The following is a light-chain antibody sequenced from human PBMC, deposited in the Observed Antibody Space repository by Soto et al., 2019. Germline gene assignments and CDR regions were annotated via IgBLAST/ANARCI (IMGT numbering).Light chain of an antibody. V-gene: IGLV1-40*01. CDR2: ANT. J-gene: IGLJ1*01. CDR1: NSNIGAGYD. CDR3: QSYDSSLSGYV. Sequence: QSVLTQPPSVSGAPGQRVTISCTGSNSNIGAGYDVHWYQQLPGTAPKLLIYANTNRPSGVPDRFSGSKSGTSASLAITGLQPEDEADYYCQSYDSSLSGYVFGTGTKLTVL.